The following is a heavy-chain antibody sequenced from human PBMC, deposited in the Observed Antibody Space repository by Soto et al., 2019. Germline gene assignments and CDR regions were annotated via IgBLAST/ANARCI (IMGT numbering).Heavy chain of an antibody. D-gene: IGHD6-13*01. Sequence: GSLRLSCAASGFTFSSYEMNWVRQAPWKGLEWVSYISSSGSTIYYADSVKGRFTISRDNAKNSLYLQMNSLRAEDTAVYYCARREEAAGIGGYYYYYGMDVWGQGTTVTVSS. CDR1: GFTFSSYE. CDR3: ARREEAAGIGGYYYYYGMDV. V-gene: IGHV3-48*03. J-gene: IGHJ6*02. CDR2: ISSSGSTI.